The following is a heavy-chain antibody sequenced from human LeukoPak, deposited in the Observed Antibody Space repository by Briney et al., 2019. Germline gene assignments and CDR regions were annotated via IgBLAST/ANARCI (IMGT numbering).Heavy chain of an antibody. J-gene: IGHJ4*02. CDR3: ARPTWIQLWAHFDD. CDR2: INPGHGNT. CDR1: GYTFTSYA. Sequence: ASVKVSCKASGYTFTSYAMHWVRQAPGQGLEGMGWINPGHGNTKYSQKFQGRVTITRDTSASTAYMELSSLRSEDTAVYYCARPTWIQLWAHFDDWGEGSLVTVSS. V-gene: IGHV1-3*01. D-gene: IGHD5-18*01.